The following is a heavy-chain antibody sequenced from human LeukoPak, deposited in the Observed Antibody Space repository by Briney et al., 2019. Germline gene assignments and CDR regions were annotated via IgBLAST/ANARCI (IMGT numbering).Heavy chain of an antibody. CDR2: INPDGGST. CDR1: GYIFTRYY. Sequence: GASVKVSCKASGYIFTRYYMQWVRQAPGQGLEWMGIINPDGGSTHYAQKFQGRVTMTSDTSTNTVFMELSGLISEDTGIYYCAKDSCLRTTSCVLDHWGQGTLVTVSS. D-gene: IGHD2-15*01. V-gene: IGHV1-46*01. CDR3: AKDSCLRTTSCVLDH. J-gene: IGHJ5*02.